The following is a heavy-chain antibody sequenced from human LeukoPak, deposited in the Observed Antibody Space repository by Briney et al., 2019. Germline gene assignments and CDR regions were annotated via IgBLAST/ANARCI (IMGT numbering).Heavy chain of an antibody. D-gene: IGHD3-10*01. CDR3: VYSGGSGSYYADY. J-gene: IGHJ4*02. CDR2: INHSGST. V-gene: IGHV4-34*01. Sequence: PSETLSLTCAVYGGSFSGYYWSWIRQPPGKGLEWIGEINHSGSTNYNPSLKSRVTISVDRSKNQFSLKLSSVTAADTAVYYCVYSGGSGSYYADYWGQGTLVTVSS. CDR1: GGSFSGYY.